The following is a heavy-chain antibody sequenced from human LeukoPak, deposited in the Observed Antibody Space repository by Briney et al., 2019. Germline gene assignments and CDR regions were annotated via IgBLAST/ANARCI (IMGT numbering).Heavy chain of an antibody. CDR2: INPGDGST. CDR3: ARDAGSSWHN. V-gene: IGHV1-46*01. J-gene: IGHJ4*02. CDR1: GYSSTNYG. Sequence: ASVKVSCKASGYSSTNYGISWVRQAPGQGPEWMGMINPGDGSTTYRQKFQGRVTMTRDMSTRTVYMELSGLRFDDTAVYYCARDAGSSWHNWGQGTLVTVSS. D-gene: IGHD6-13*01.